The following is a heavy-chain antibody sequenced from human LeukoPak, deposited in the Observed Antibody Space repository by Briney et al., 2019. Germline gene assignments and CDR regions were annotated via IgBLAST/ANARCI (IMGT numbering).Heavy chain of an antibody. D-gene: IGHD5-12*01. Sequence: PGRSLRLSCAASGFTFSSYAMHWVRQAPGKGLEWVAVISYDGSNKYYADSVKGRFTISRDNSKNTLYLQMNSLRAEDTAVYYCARDEIGLRRSNYYYYYGMDVWGQGTTVTVSS. CDR2: ISYDGSNK. V-gene: IGHV3-30-3*01. CDR3: ARDEIGLRRSNYYYYYGMDV. CDR1: GFTFSSYA. J-gene: IGHJ6*02.